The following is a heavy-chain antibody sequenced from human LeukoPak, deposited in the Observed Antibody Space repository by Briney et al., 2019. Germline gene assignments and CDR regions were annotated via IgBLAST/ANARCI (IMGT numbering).Heavy chain of an antibody. V-gene: IGHV5-51*01. CDR2: IYPGDSDT. D-gene: IGHD4-17*01. Sequence: GESLKISCKGSGYTIGSFGSYWIGWVRQMPGKGLEWMGIIYPGDSDTRYSPSFQGQVTISADKSISTAYLQWSSLKASDTAMYYCASSAGGYGDYLGYAFDIWGQGTMVTVSS. J-gene: IGHJ3*02. CDR3: ASSAGGYGDYLGYAFDI. CDR1: GYTIGSFGSYW.